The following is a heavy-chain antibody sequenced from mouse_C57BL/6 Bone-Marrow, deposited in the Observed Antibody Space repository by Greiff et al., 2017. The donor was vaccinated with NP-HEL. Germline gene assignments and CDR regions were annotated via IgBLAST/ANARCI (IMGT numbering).Heavy chain of an antibody. V-gene: IGHV5-17*01. J-gene: IGHJ2*01. CDR3: ARNYGNYVDY. CDR2: ISSGSSTI. Sequence: EVKLVESGGGLVKPGGSLKLSCAASGFTFSDYGMHWVRQAPEKGLEWVAYISSGSSTIYYADTVKGRFTISRDNAKNTLFLQMTSLRSEDTAMYYCARNYGNYVDYWGQGTTLTVSS. CDR1: GFTFSDYG. D-gene: IGHD2-1*01.